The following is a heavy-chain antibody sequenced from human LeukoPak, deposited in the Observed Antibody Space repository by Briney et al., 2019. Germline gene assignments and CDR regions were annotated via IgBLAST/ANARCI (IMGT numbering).Heavy chain of an antibody. CDR1: GYTFTSYG. CDR3: ARSGITIFGVVIKQSDAFDI. CDR2: ISAYNGNT. Sequence: ASVKVSCKASGYTFTSYGISWVRQAPGQGLEWMGWISAYNGNTNYAQKLQGRVTMTTDTSTSTAYMELRSLRSDDTAVYYCARSGITIFGVVIKQSDAFDIWGQGTMVTVSS. D-gene: IGHD3-3*01. V-gene: IGHV1-18*01. J-gene: IGHJ3*02.